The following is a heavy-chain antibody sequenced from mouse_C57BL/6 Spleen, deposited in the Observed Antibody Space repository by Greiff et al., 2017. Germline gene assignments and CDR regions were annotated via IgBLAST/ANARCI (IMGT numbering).Heavy chain of an antibody. J-gene: IGHJ1*03. CDR1: GYTFTSYW. CDR3: ARIGGMGYDYDWYFDV. D-gene: IGHD2-4*01. CDR2: INPSNGGT. V-gene: IGHV1-53*01. Sequence: QVQLQQPGTELVKPGASVKLSCKASGYTFTSYWMHWVKQRPGQGLEWIGNINPSNGGTNYNEKFKSKATLTVDKSSSTAYMQLSSLTSEDSAVYYCARIGGMGYDYDWYFDVWGTGTTVTVSS.